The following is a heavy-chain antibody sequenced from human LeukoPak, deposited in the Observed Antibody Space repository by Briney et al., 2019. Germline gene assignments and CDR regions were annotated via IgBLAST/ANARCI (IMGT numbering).Heavy chain of an antibody. Sequence: PGGSLRLSCAASGFTFSDYYMSWIRQAPGKGLEWVSAISGSGGSTYYADSVKGRFTISRDNSKNTLYLQMNSLRAEDTAVYYCAKDSSSWYNWFDPWGQGTLVTVSS. CDR1: GFTFSDYY. CDR2: ISGSGGST. D-gene: IGHD6-13*01. J-gene: IGHJ5*02. CDR3: AKDSSSWYNWFDP. V-gene: IGHV3-23*01.